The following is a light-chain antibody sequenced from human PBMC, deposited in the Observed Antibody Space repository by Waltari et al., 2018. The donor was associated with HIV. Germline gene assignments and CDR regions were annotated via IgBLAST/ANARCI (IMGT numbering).Light chain of an antibody. J-gene: IGLJ1*01. Sequence: QSALTQPPSVSASPGQSVTISCTGSSSDIVPYNRVSRYLQPPGAAPKVIIYEFKNRPSGVPDRFSGSKSGSTASLTISGLQAEDEADYFCSSYKNNNTLVFGTGTKVTVL. CDR3: SSYKNNNTLV. CDR2: EFK. CDR1: SSDIVPYNR. V-gene: IGLV2-18*02.